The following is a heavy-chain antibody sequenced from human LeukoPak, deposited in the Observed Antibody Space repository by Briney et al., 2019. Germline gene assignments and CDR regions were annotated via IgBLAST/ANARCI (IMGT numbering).Heavy chain of an antibody. V-gene: IGHV1-2*06. Sequence: GASVKVSCKASGYTFTGYYMHWVRQAPGQGLEWMGRINPNSGGTNYAQKFQGRVTMTRDTSISTAYMELRSLRSDDTAVYYCARGSRGREGLWGQGTLVTVSS. CDR1: GYTFTGYY. CDR2: INPNSGGT. J-gene: IGHJ4*02. CDR3: ARGSRGREGL. D-gene: IGHD2-15*01.